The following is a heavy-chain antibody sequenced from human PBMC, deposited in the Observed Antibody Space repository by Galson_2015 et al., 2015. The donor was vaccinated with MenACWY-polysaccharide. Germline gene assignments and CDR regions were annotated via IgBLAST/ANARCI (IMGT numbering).Heavy chain of an antibody. D-gene: IGHD5-12*01. CDR3: ARGCSGYD. J-gene: IGHJ4*02. CDR2: IKSDGSST. Sequence: SLRLSCAASGFTFSTYWMHWVRQAPGKGLVWVSRIKSDGSSTSYADSVKGRFTISRDNAKNTLYLQMNSLRAEDTAVYYCARGCSGYDWGQGTLVTGSS. V-gene: IGHV3-74*01. CDR1: GFTFSTYW.